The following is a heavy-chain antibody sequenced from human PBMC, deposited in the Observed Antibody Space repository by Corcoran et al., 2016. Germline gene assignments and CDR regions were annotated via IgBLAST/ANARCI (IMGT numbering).Heavy chain of an antibody. J-gene: IGHJ4*02. V-gene: IGHV1-69*01. CDR2: IIPIFGTA. CDR1: GGTFSSYA. CDR3: ARRHIGDLIAARFEEGFDY. Sequence: QVQLVQSGAEVKKPGSSVKVSCKASGGTFSSYAISWVRQAPGQGLEWMGGIIPIFGTANYAQKFQGRVTITADDSTSTAYMELSSLRSEDTAVYYCARRHIGDLIAARFEEGFDYWGQGTLVTVSS. D-gene: IGHD6-6*01.